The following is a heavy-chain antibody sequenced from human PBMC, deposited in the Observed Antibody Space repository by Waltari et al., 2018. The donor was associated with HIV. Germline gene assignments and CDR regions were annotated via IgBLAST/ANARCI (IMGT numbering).Heavy chain of an antibody. V-gene: IGHV1-8*01. CDR1: GYTFTSYA. Sequence: QVQLVQSGAEVKKPGASVKVYCKASGYTFTSYAINWFRQATGQGLEWMGWMNPNSGNTGYAQKFQGRVTMTRNTSISTAYMELSSLRSEDTAVYYCARGTFGVAEGGSWFDPWGQGTLVTVSS. J-gene: IGHJ5*02. D-gene: IGHD3-3*01. CDR2: MNPNSGNT. CDR3: ARGTFGVAEGGSWFDP.